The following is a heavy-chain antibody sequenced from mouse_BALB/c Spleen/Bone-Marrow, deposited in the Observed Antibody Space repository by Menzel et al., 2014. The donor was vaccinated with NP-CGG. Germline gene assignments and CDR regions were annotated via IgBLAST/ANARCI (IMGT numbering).Heavy chain of an antibody. CDR3: ARVRFYYDYAFAY. J-gene: IGHJ3*01. D-gene: IGHD2-4*01. CDR2: IYPGSGST. V-gene: IGHV1-55*01. CDR1: GYNFTSYW. Sequence: VQLQQSGAELVKPGTSVKLSCKASGYNFTSYWINWVKLRPGQGLEWIGDIYPGSGSTNYNEKSKSKATLTVDTSSSTAYMQLSSLASEDSALYYCARVRFYYDYAFAYWGQGTLVTVSA.